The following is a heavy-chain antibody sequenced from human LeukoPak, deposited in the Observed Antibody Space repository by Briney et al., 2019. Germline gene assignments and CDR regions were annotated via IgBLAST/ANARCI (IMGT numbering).Heavy chain of an antibody. Sequence: ASVKVSCKASEYTLSGHYMHWVRQAPGQGLEWMGWINPNSGGTIYVQNFQGRVTMTRDTSISTAYMELRRLRSDDTAVYYCARDGTGYSSGWYYWYFDLWGRGTLVTVSS. V-gene: IGHV1-2*02. J-gene: IGHJ2*01. D-gene: IGHD6-19*01. CDR1: EYTLSGHY. CDR3: ARDGTGYSSGWYYWYFDL. CDR2: INPNSGGT.